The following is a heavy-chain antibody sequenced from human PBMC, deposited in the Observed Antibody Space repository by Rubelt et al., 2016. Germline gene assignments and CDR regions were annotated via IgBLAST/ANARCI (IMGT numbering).Heavy chain of an antibody. CDR3: ARERVRVVGELLRYYYYGMDV. J-gene: IGHJ6*02. CDR2: ISAYNGNT. CDR1: GYTFTSYG. V-gene: IGHV1-18*01. D-gene: IGHD3-10*01. Sequence: QVQLVQSGAEVKKPGASVKVSCKASGYTFTSYGISWVRQAPGQGLEWMGWISAYNGNTNYAQTLQGRVTMTTDTSTSTAYMELRSLRSDDTAVYYCARERVRVVGELLRYYYYGMDVWGQGTTVTVSS.